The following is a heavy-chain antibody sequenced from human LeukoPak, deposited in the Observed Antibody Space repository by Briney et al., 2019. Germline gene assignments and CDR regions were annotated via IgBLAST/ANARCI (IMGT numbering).Heavy chain of an antibody. CDR2: ISGSGATP. CDR1: GFSFGGYA. J-gene: IGHJ4*02. V-gene: IGHV3-23*01. D-gene: IGHD2-2*02. CDR3: AKAARGYTASSPDS. Sequence: GGSLRLSCAASGFSFGGYAMTWVRQAPGKGLEWVSVISGSGATPQYADSVRGRFTISRDNSGNMLYLQMSSLGAEDTAIYYCAKAARGYTASSPDSWGQGALVTVPS.